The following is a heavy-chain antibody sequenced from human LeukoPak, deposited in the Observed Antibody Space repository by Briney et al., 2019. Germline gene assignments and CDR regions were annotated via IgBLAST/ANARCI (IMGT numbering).Heavy chain of an antibody. D-gene: IGHD5-18*01. V-gene: IGHV2-5*01. CDR3: ALDTAMADYYYYGMDV. Sequence: SGPTPVNPTQTLTLTCTFSGFSLSTSGVGVGWIRQPPGKALEWLALIYWNDDKRYSPSLKSRLTITKDTSKNQVVLTMTNMDPVDTATYYCALDTAMADYYYYGMDVWGQGTTVTVSS. CDR2: IYWNDDK. J-gene: IGHJ6*02. CDR1: GFSLSTSGVG.